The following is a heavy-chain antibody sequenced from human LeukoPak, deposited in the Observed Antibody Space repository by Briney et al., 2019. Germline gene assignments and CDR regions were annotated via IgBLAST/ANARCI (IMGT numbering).Heavy chain of an antibody. V-gene: IGHV3-9*01. CDR3: VKEENPYGSGFDAFDL. J-gene: IGHJ3*01. Sequence: GGSLRLSCAASGFTFSSYAMSWVRQAPGKGLEWVSGITWNSGEIDYADSVKGQFTISRDSATKSVYLQMNSLTTEDTALYYCVKEENPYGSGFDAFDLWGQGTMVTVSS. CDR1: GFTFSSYA. D-gene: IGHD3-10*01. CDR2: ITWNSGEI.